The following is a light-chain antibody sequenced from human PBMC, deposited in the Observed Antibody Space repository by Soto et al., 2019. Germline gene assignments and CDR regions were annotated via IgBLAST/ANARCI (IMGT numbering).Light chain of an antibody. CDR2: TAS. V-gene: IGKV1-16*01. J-gene: IGKJ1*01. Sequence: DFQMTQSPSSLSASVGDTVTITCRASQSVSNFLGWFQQKPGKPPKSLIYTASSLQSGVPARFRGSGSGTQFALTINGLQPEDSATYYCQQYRTYPRTFGQGTRVEIK. CDR3: QQYRTYPRT. CDR1: QSVSNF.